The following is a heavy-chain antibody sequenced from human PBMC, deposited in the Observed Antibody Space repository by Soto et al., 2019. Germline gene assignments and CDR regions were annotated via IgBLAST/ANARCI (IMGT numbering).Heavy chain of an antibody. CDR1: RFTFSDYY. V-gene: IGHV3-11*06. CDR3: ARDICGNNCYYRYYYYAMDV. CDR2: ISTSGSYT. Sequence: PGGSLRLSCAASRFTFSDYYMSWIRQAPGKGLEWISYISTSGSYTNYADSVKGRFTISRDNAKNSLYLQMNSLRAEDTAVYYCARDICGNNCYYRYYYYAMDVWGQGTTVTVSS. J-gene: IGHJ6*02. D-gene: IGHD2-21*02.